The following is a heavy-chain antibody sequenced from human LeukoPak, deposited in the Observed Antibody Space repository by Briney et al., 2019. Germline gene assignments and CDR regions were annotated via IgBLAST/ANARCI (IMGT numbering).Heavy chain of an antibody. CDR2: ISPSGGST. Sequence: LGASVKVSCKAFGYTFTSNYMHWVRQAPGQGPEWMGVISPSGGSTTYAQKFQGSVTLTSDMSTSTDYLELSSLRAEDTAVYYCARDNSVRDEAWWFNPWGQGTLVTVSS. D-gene: IGHD5-24*01. J-gene: IGHJ5*02. V-gene: IGHV1-46*01. CDR3: ARDNSVRDEAWWFNP. CDR1: GYTFTSNY.